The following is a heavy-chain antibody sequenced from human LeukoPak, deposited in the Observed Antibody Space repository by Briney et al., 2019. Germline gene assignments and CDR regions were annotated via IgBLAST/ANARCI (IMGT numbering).Heavy chain of an antibody. CDR3: AKGIQWELPLEY. D-gene: IGHD1-26*01. CDR2: ISGSHRST. CDR1: GVTFSSYA. J-gene: IGHJ4*02. Sequence: GRSLRLSCAASGVTFSSYAMTWVRQAPGNGLEWVSAISGSHRSTYYADSVKGRFTISRDNSKNTLYLQMNSLRAEDTAVYYCAKGIQWELPLEYWGQGTLVTVSS. V-gene: IGHV3-23*01.